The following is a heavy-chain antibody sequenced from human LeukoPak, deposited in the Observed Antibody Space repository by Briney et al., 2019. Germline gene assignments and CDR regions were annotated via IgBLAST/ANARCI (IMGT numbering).Heavy chain of an antibody. CDR3: ARGRSGWQFDY. CDR2: INHGGST. J-gene: IGHJ4*02. Sequence: SETLSLTCAVYGGSFSGYYWSWIRQPPGKGLEWIGEINHGGSTNYNPSLKSRVTISVDTSKNQFSLKLSSVTAADTAVYYRARGRSGWQFDYWGQGTLVTVSS. V-gene: IGHV4-34*01. CDR1: GGSFSGYY. D-gene: IGHD6-19*01.